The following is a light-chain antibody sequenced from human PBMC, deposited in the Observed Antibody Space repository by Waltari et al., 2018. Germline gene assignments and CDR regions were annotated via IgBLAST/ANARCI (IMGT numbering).Light chain of an antibody. Sequence: QSALPQPRSVSGSPGQSVTISCTGTSSDVGGYNYVSWYQQHPGKAPNLMIYDVTTRPSGFPDRSSCSKSGNTASLTISGLQAEDEADYYCCSYAGSSTVLFGGGTKLTVL. CDR1: SSDVGGYNY. CDR3: CSYAGSSTVL. CDR2: DVT. V-gene: IGLV2-11*01. J-gene: IGLJ2*01.